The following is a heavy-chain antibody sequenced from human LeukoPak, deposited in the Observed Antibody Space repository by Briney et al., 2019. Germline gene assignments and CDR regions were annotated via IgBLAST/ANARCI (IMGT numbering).Heavy chain of an antibody. CDR3: TRDQNFYGSGRGFDP. CDR1: GFTVSGNY. V-gene: IGHV3-21*01. D-gene: IGHD3-10*01. J-gene: IGHJ5*02. CDR2: ITSSNSYI. Sequence: GGSLRLSCAASGFTVSGNYMSWVRQAPGKGLEWVSSITSSNSYIHYADSVKGRFTISRDNAKNSLYLQMNSLRAEDTAIYYCTRDQNFYGSGRGFDPWGQGTLVTVSS.